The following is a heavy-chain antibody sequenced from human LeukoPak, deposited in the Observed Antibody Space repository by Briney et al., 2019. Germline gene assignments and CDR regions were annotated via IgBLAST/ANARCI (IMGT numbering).Heavy chain of an antibody. CDR3: AGAAEGIFGVAIGDFDY. CDR2: ISGSGGST. CDR1: GFTFSSYA. V-gene: IGHV3-23*01. D-gene: IGHD3-3*01. Sequence: PGGSLRLSCAASGFTFSSYAMSWVRQAPGKGLEWVSAISGSGGSTYYADSVKGRFTISRDNSKNTLYLQMNSLRAEDTAVYYCAGAAEGIFGVAIGDFDYWGQGTLVTVSS. J-gene: IGHJ4*02.